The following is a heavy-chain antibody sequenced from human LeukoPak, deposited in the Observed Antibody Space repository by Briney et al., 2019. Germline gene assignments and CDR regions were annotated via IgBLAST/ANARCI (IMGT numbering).Heavy chain of an antibody. CDR1: GYTFTSYD. J-gene: IGHJ3*02. D-gene: IGHD6-13*01. CDR3: ARGLSIAAAGTHRDAFDI. CDR2: MNPNSGNT. Sequence: ASVKVSFKASGYTFTSYDINWVRQATGQGLELMGWMNPNSGNTGYAQKFQGRVTMTRNTSISTAYMELSSLRSEDTAVYYCARGLSIAAAGTHRDAFDIWGQGTMVTVSS. V-gene: IGHV1-8*01.